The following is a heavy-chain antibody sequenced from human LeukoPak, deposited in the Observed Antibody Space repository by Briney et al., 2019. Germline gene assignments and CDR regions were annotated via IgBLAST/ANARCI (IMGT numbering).Heavy chain of an antibody. V-gene: IGHV5-10-1*01. CDR1: GYSFTSYW. Sequence: GESLQISCKGSGYSFTSYWIGWVRQMPGKGLEWMGRIDPSDSYTNYSPSFQGHVTISADKSISTAYLQWSSLKASDTAMYYCARSSTVDEPYYYYGMDVWGQGTTVTVSS. CDR2: IDPSDSYT. D-gene: IGHD1-14*01. J-gene: IGHJ6*02. CDR3: ARSSTVDEPYYYYGMDV.